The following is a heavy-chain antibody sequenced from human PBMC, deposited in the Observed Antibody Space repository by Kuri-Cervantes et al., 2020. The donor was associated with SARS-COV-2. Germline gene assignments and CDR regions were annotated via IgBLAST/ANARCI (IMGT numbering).Heavy chain of an antibody. D-gene: IGHD3-22*01. V-gene: IGHV3-23*01. J-gene: IGHJ4*02. Sequence: LSLTCAASGFTFSSYAMSWVRQAPGKGLEWVSAISGSGGSTYYADSVKGRFTISRDNSKNTLYLQMNSLRAEDTAVYYCARALYYYDSRGPIDYWGQGTLVTVSS. CDR2: ISGSGGST. CDR1: GFTFSSYA. CDR3: ARALYYYDSRGPIDY.